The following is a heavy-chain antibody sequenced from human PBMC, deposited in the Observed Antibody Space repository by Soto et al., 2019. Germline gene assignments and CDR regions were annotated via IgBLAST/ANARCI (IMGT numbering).Heavy chain of an antibody. CDR3: ARVPWFGEPYYYYYYGMDV. CDR2: IYYSGST. CDR1: GGSVSSGSYY. J-gene: IGHJ6*02. D-gene: IGHD3-10*01. V-gene: IGHV4-61*01. Sequence: SETLSLTCTVSGGSVSSGSYYWSWIRQPPGKGLEWIGYIYYSGSTNYNPSLKSRVTISVDTSKNQFSLKLSSVTAADTAVYYCARVPWFGEPYYYYYYGMDVWGQGTTVTVSS.